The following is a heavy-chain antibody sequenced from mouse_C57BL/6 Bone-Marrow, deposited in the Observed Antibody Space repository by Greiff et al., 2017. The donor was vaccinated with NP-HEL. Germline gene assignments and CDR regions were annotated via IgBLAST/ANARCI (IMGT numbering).Heavy chain of an antibody. Sequence: VQLQQSGPELVKPGASVKISCKASGYTFTDYYMNWVKQSHGKSLEWIGDINPNNGGTSYNQKFKGKATLTVDKSSSTAYMELRSLTSEDSAVYYCASQLRMDYWGQGTSVTVSS. CDR3: ASQLRMDY. V-gene: IGHV1-26*01. D-gene: IGHD1-1*01. CDR1: GYTFTDYY. CDR2: INPNNGGT. J-gene: IGHJ4*01.